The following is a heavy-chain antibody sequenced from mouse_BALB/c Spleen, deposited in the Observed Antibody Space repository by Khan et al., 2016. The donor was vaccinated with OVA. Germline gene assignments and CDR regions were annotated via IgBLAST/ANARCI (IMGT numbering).Heavy chain of an antibody. Sequence: QVQLQQSGAELAKPGASVKMSCKASGYTFTTYWMHWVQQRPGQGLEWIGYINPTSGYTDYTEKFKDRATLSADKSSSTAYMQLSSLTSEDSAVYYCTRDRIDYWGQGTTLTVSS. J-gene: IGHJ2*01. CDR3: TRDRIDY. CDR2: INPTSGYT. CDR1: GYTFTTYW. V-gene: IGHV1-7*01.